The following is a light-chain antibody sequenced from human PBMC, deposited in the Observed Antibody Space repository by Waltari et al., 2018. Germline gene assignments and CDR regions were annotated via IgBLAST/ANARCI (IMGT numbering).Light chain of an antibody. J-gene: IGKJ5*01. CDR1: QSVSSY. CDR3: QQRSDWPPVT. Sequence: ELVLTQSPATLSLSPGERATLSCRASQSVSSYLAWYQQKPGNAPRLLIDDASKRAIGTPARFSGSGSGTDFTLTISSLEPEDFAVYYCQQRSDWPPVTFGQGTRLEIK. CDR2: DAS. V-gene: IGKV3-11*01.